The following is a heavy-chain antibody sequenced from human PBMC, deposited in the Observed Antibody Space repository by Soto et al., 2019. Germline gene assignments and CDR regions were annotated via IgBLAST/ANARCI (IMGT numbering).Heavy chain of an antibody. J-gene: IGHJ4*02. CDR3: ARDEPYDFWSGYSGYFDY. D-gene: IGHD3-3*01. CDR2: INAGNGNT. CDR1: GYTFTIYA. Sequence: ASVKVSCKASGYTFTIYAMHWVRQAPGQRLEWMGWINAGNGNTKYSQKFQGRVTITRDTSASTAYMELSSLRSEDTAVYYCARDEPYDFWSGYSGYFDYWGQGTLVTVSS. V-gene: IGHV1-3*01.